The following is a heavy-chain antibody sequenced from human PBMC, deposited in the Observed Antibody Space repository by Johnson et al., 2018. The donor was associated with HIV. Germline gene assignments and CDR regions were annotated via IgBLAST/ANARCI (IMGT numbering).Heavy chain of an antibody. D-gene: IGHD6-13*01. CDR2: IYSGGST. Sequence: VQLVESGGGLVQPGGSLRLSCAAFGFTVSSNYMSWVRQAPGKGLEWVSVIYSGGSTYYAAPVKGRFTIPRDNSKNTLYLQMSSLRVEDTAVYYCARDLVGVVAAAGPVGDASDIWGQGTMVTVSS. J-gene: IGHJ3*02. CDR1: GFTVSSNY. CDR3: ARDLVGVVAAAGPVGDASDI. V-gene: IGHV3-66*01.